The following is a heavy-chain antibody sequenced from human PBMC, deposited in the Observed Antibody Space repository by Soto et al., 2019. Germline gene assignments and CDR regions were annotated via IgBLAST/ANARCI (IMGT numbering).Heavy chain of an antibody. CDR2: TRNKANSYTA. V-gene: IGHV3-72*01. Sequence: EVQLVESGGGLVQPGGSLRLSCAASGFTFSDYHMDWVRQAPGKGLEWVGRTRNKANSYTAEYAASVKGRFTISRDDSKSSLYLQMNSLKTEDTAVYYCALRSGPLDYWGQGTLVTVSS. D-gene: IGHD3-3*01. CDR3: ALRSGPLDY. J-gene: IGHJ4*02. CDR1: GFTFSDYH.